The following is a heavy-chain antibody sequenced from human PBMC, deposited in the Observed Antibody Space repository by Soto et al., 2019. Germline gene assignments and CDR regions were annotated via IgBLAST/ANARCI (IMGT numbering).Heavy chain of an antibody. CDR3: ARCYSTGALALY. V-gene: IGHV3-21*01. J-gene: IGHJ4*02. CDR2: ISSSSSYI. CDR1: GFTFTSYS. Sequence: GGSLRLSCEASGFTFTSYSMNWVRQAPGKGLEWVSSISSSSSYIYYAASVKGRFTISRDNAKNSLYLQMNSLSAEDTAVYYCARCYSTGALALYWGQGTLVTVSS. D-gene: IGHD2-2*01.